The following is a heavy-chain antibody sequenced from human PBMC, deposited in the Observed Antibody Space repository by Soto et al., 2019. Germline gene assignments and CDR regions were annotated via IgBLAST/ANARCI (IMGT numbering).Heavy chain of an antibody. J-gene: IGHJ6*02. Sequence: SVKGSCKAPGITFSTSAVELLRQARGQRLEWIGWIVVGSGNTNYSQKFQERVIITSDMSTSTAYMDLSSLKSEYTAVYYCAAEHYNIFSGPEGMDVWGQGTTVTVPS. CDR3: AAEHYNIFSGPEGMDV. D-gene: IGHD3-9*01. CDR1: GITFSTSA. CDR2: IVVGSGNT. V-gene: IGHV1-58*01.